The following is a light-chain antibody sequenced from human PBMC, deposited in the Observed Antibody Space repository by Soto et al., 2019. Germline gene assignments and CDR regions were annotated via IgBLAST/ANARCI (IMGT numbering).Light chain of an antibody. Sequence: EIVMTQSPATLSVSPGERATLSCRASQSVSSNLAWYQQNSGQGPRLLIYGASRRATGIPAKFSGSDSGTEFTLTITSLQSEDFAVYYCQQYNTWPRTFGGGTKGEI. CDR1: QSVSSN. J-gene: IGKJ4*01. V-gene: IGKV3-15*01. CDR3: QQYNTWPRT. CDR2: GAS.